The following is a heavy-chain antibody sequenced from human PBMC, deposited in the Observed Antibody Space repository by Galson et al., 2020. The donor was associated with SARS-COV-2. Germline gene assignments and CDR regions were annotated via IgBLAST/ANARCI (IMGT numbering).Heavy chain of an antibody. J-gene: IGHJ4*02. CDR3: AKTYYYDSSGYYFDY. V-gene: IGHV3-30*18. Sequence: GGSLRLSCAASGFTFSSYGMHWVRQAPGKGLEWVAVISYDGSNKYYADSVKGRFTISRDNSKNTLYLQMNSLRAEDTAVYYCAKTYYYDSSGYYFDYWGQGTLVTVSS. D-gene: IGHD3-22*01. CDR2: ISYDGSNK. CDR1: GFTFSSYG.